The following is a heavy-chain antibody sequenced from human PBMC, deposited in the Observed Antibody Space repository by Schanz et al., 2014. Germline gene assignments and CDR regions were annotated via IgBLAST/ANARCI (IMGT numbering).Heavy chain of an antibody. CDR3: ARVKRRIATPSTPSFRNYYYYAMDV. CDR1: GFIFSSYG. CDR2: IWYDGSNK. V-gene: IGHV3-33*01. J-gene: IGHJ6*02. Sequence: QVQLVESGGGVVQPGRSLRLSCAASGFIFSSYGLHWVRQAPGKGLEWVAFIWYDGSNKYYADSVKGRFTISRDNSKNTLYPQMNSLRAEDTSVYFCARVKRRIATPSTPSFRNYYYYAMDVWGQGTTVTVSS. D-gene: IGHD6-13*01.